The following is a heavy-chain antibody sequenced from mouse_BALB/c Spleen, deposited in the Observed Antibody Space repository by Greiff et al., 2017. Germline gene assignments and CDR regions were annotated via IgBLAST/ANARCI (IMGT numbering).Heavy chain of an antibody. V-gene: IGHV5-17*02. CDR2: ISSGSSTI. CDR1: GFTFSSFG. D-gene: IGHD2-14*01. Sequence: EVQGVESGGGLVQPGGSRKLSCAASGFTFSSFGMHWVRQAPEKGLEWVAYISSGSSTIYYADTVKGRFTISRDNPKNTLFLQMTSLRSEDTAMYYCARSEVRKGGYAMDYWGQGTSVTVSS. CDR3: ARSEVRKGGYAMDY. J-gene: IGHJ4*01.